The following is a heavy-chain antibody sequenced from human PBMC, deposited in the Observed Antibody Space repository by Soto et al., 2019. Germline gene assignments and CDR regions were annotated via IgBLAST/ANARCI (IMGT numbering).Heavy chain of an antibody. D-gene: IGHD4-17*01. Sequence: QVQLQESGPGLVKPSETLSLTCTVSGGSISSYYWSWIRQPPGKGLEWIGYIYYSGSTSYNPSLKSRVTISVDTSKNQFSLKLSSVTAADTAVYYCARYHDYGDAFDIWGQGTMVTVSS. J-gene: IGHJ3*02. CDR1: GGSISSYY. V-gene: IGHV4-59*08. CDR2: IYYSGST. CDR3: ARYHDYGDAFDI.